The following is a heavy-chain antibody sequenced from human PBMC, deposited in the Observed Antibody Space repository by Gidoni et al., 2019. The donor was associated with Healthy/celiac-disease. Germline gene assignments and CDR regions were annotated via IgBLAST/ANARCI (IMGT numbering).Heavy chain of an antibody. CDR3: ATERPTYYDSKNAFDI. CDR2: ISSSSSYI. Sequence: EVQLVESGGGLVKPGGSLRLSCAASGFTFSSYSMNWVRQAPGKGLEWVSSISSSSSYIYYADSVKGRFTISRDNAKNSLYLQMNSLRAEDTAVYYCATERPTYYDSKNAFDIWGQGTMVTVSS. J-gene: IGHJ3*02. CDR1: GFTFSSYS. V-gene: IGHV3-21*01. D-gene: IGHD3-22*01.